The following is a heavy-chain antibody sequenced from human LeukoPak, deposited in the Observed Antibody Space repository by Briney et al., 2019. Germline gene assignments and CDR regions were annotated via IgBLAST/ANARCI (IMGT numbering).Heavy chain of an antibody. V-gene: IGHV3-21*01. CDR1: GFTFSTYS. D-gene: IGHD7-27*01. CDR2: ISGDSDYR. Sequence: GGSLRLSCAASGFTFSTYSMNWVRQAPGKGLQWVSSISGDSDYRYYADSVKGRFTISRDNAKNSLYLQMNSLRDEDTAVYYCARDTPTGDCFDYWGQGTLVTVSS. CDR3: ARDTPTGDCFDY. J-gene: IGHJ4*02.